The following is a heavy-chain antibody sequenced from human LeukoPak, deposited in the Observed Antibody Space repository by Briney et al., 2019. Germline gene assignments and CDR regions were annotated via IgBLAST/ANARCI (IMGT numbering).Heavy chain of an antibody. D-gene: IGHD2-15*01. Sequence: ASVKVSCKASGYTFTAYNFHWVRQVPGQGLEWMGWISPNSGGTNYAQKFQGRVTMTRDTSISTAYMELRSLRSDDTAVYYCARGGGTAHFDYWGQGTLVTASS. CDR2: ISPNSGGT. J-gene: IGHJ4*02. CDR1: GYTFTAYN. CDR3: ARGGGTAHFDY. V-gene: IGHV1-2*02.